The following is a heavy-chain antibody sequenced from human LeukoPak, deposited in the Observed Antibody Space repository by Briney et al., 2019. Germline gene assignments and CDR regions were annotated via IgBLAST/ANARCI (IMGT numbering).Heavy chain of an antibody. CDR3: AKGDSYLATIFGSDY. Sequence: GGSLRLSCAASGFTFSSYGMSWVRQAPGKGLEWVSAISGSGGSTYYADSVKGRFTISRDNSKNTLYLQMNSLRAEDTAVYYCAKGDSYLATIFGSDYWGQGTLVTVSS. J-gene: IGHJ4*02. CDR1: GFTFSSYG. CDR2: ISGSGGST. D-gene: IGHD3-3*01. V-gene: IGHV3-23*01.